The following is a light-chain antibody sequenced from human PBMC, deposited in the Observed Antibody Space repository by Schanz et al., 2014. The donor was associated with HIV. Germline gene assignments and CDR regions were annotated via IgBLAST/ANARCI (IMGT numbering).Light chain of an antibody. CDR1: SNDVGIYNL. V-gene: IGLV2-23*02. Sequence: QSVLTQPASVSGSPGQSITISCTGTSNDVGIYNLVSWYQQHPGKAPKLTIYEVSKRPSGVSNRFSGSKSGNTASLTVSGLQAEDEADYYCSSYAGSKVVFGGGTKLTVL. CDR3: SSYAGSKVV. J-gene: IGLJ2*01. CDR2: EVS.